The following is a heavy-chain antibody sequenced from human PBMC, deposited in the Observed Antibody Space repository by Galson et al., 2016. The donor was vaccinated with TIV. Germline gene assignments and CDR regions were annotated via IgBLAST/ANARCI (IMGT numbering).Heavy chain of an antibody. J-gene: IGHJ6*02. D-gene: IGHD2-15*01. Sequence: SLRLSCAASGLSVSINYLTWVRQAPGKGLEWVSLISDGGTTYYPDSVKGRFTISRDNSQNTLYLHMNGLRAEDTAIYYCARDRVIDATYYYYYYGMDVWGQGTAVTVSS. CDR3: ARDRVIDATYYYYYYGMDV. CDR2: ISDGGTT. V-gene: IGHV3-66*02. CDR1: GLSVSINY.